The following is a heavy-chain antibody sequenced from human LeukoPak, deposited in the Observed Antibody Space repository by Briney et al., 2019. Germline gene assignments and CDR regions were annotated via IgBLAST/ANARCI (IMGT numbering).Heavy chain of an antibody. D-gene: IGHD3-3*01. CDR1: GYTFTKYG. Sequence: ASVKVSCKASGYTFTKYGITWVRQAPGQGLEWMGWISTYNGNTNYAQKLQGRVTMTTDTSTSTAYMELRSLISDDAAVYYCARDQATGVTIFGVVITSADAFDIWGQGTMVTVSS. CDR2: ISTYNGNT. CDR3: ARDQATGVTIFGVVITSADAFDI. V-gene: IGHV1-18*01. J-gene: IGHJ3*02.